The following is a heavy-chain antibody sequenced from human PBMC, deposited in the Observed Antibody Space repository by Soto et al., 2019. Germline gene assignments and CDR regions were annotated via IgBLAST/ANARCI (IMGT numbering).Heavy chain of an antibody. CDR2: ISSSGSTI. Sequence: GGSLRLSCAASGFTFSSYEMNWVRQAPGKGLEWISYISSSGSTIYYADSVKGRFTISRDNAKNSLYLQMNSLRAEDTAVYYCARRYCSSTSCLIDYWGQGTLVTVYS. V-gene: IGHV3-48*03. CDR3: ARRYCSSTSCLIDY. D-gene: IGHD2-2*01. J-gene: IGHJ4*02. CDR1: GFTFSSYE.